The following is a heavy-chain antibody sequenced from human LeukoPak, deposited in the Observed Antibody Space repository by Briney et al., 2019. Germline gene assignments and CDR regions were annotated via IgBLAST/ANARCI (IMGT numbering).Heavy chain of an antibody. J-gene: IGHJ4*02. CDR3: ARGVTGPYFDY. Sequence: SETLSPTCTVSGGSLSSSTYYWGWIRQPPGKGLEWIGSLAYGGNTYYNPSLKSRITMSVDTSKNQFSLKLSSVTAADTAVYYCARGVTGPYFDYWGQGTLVTVSS. D-gene: IGHD1-20*01. CDR2: LAYGGNT. V-gene: IGHV4-39*01. CDR1: GGSLSSSTYY.